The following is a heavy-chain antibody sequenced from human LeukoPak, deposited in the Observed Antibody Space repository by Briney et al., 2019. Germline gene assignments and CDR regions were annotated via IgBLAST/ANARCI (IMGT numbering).Heavy chain of an antibody. Sequence: PGGSLRLSCAASGFIFSSYAMSWVRQAPGKGLEWGSVSGGGGSTYYADSVKGRFTISRDNSKNTLFLQMNSLRAEDSAVYYCAKDLNYGSGRSGFDYWGQGTLVTVSS. J-gene: IGHJ4*02. V-gene: IGHV3-23*01. D-gene: IGHD3-10*01. CDR2: SGGGGST. CDR1: GFIFSSYA. CDR3: AKDLNYGSGRSGFDY.